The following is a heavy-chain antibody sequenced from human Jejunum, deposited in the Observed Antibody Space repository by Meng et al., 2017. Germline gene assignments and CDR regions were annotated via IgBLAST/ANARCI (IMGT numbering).Heavy chain of an antibody. CDR1: GASISDSNW. CDR2: IYHTGTT. V-gene: IGHV4-4*02. CDR3: ARDLLGPAIAATGWFDP. D-gene: IGHD6-13*01. Sequence: GQLQEPGPGLVKPSGPLSLTCAVSGASISDSNWWSWVRQPLGKSLEWIGEIYHTGTTNYNPSLKSRVTMSLDKSKNQFSLELTSVTAADTAVYYCARDLLGPAIAATGWFDPWGQGTLVTVSS. J-gene: IGHJ5*02.